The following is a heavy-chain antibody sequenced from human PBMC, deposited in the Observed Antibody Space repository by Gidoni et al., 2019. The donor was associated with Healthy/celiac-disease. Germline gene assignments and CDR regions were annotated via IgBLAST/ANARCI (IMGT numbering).Heavy chain of an antibody. CDR3: ARGDYDFWSGYRGLTTYNWFDP. CDR1: GYTFTSYA. J-gene: IGHJ5*02. CDR2: INAGNGNT. V-gene: IGHV1-3*01. Sequence: QVQLVQSGAEVKKPGASVKVSCKASGYTFTSYAMHWVRQAPGQRLEWMGWINAGNGNTKYSQKFQGRVTITRDTSASTAYMELSSLRSEDTAVYYCARGDYDFWSGYRGLTTYNWFDPWGQGTLVTVSS. D-gene: IGHD3-3*01.